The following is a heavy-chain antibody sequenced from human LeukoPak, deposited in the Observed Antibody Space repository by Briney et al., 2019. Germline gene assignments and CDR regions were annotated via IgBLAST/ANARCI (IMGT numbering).Heavy chain of an antibody. Sequence: ASVKVSCKASGYTFTGYYIHWVRQAPGQGLEWMGWINPNSGGTNYAQKFQGRVTMTRDTSISTAYMELSRLRSDDTAVYYCARDRCSSSGWMGFCYYYYGMDVWGQGTTVTVSS. CDR3: ARDRCSSSGWMGFCYYYYGMDV. J-gene: IGHJ6*02. CDR1: GYTFTGYY. D-gene: IGHD6-19*01. CDR2: INPNSGGT. V-gene: IGHV1-2*02.